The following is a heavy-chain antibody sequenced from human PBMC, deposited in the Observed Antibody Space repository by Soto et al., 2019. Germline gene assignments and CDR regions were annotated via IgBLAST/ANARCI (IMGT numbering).Heavy chain of an antibody. J-gene: IGHJ4*02. V-gene: IGHV4-31*03. D-gene: IGHD3-10*01. CDR3: ARGSYGSGSIDY. CDR1: GASISSGGYY. CDR2: IYYSGST. Sequence: SETLSLTCTVSGASISSGGYYWTWIRQHPGKGLEWIGYIYYSGSTYYNPSLKSRVTISVDTSKNQFSLKLSSVTAADTAVYYCARGSYGSGSIDYWGQGTLVTVSS.